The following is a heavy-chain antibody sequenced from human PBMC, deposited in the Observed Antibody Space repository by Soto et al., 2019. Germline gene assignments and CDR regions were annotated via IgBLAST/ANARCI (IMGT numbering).Heavy chain of an antibody. Sequence: SETLSHTCTVSGGSISSYYWSWIRQPPGKGLEWIGYIYNSGSTNYNPSLKSRVTISVDMSKNQFSLKLSSVTAADTAVYYCARQLYSGYDYYYFDYWGQGTLVTVSS. J-gene: IGHJ4*02. CDR2: IYNSGST. V-gene: IGHV4-59*08. CDR3: ARQLYSGYDYYYFDY. D-gene: IGHD5-12*01. CDR1: GGSISSYY.